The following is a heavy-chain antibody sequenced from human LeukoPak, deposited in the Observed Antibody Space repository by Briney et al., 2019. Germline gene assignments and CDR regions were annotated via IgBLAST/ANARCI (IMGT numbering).Heavy chain of an antibody. D-gene: IGHD5-24*01. CDR2: IYHSGST. J-gene: IGHJ6*03. Sequence: SETLSLTCAVSGYSISSGYDWGWIRQPPGKGLEWIGSIYHSGSTYYNPSLKSRVTISVDTSKNQFSLKLSSVTAADTAVYYCARDGRVEMATIVYMDVWGKGTTVTVSS. V-gene: IGHV4-38-2*02. CDR1: GYSISSGYD. CDR3: ARDGRVEMATIVYMDV.